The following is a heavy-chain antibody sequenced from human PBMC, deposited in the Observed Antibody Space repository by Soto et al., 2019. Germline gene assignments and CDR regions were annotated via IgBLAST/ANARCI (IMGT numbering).Heavy chain of an antibody. CDR3: ARHPGYGLYSFDY. CDR1: GGSISSSSYY. CDR2: IYYSGST. V-gene: IGHV4-39*01. D-gene: IGHD5-18*01. Sequence: QLQLQESGPGLVKPSETLSLTCTVSGGSISSSSYYWGWIRQPPGKGLEWIGSIYYSGSTYYNPSLKCRVTTSVHTSKTPFSLNLSSVTAADTAVYYCARHPGYGLYSFDYWGQGTLVTVSS. J-gene: IGHJ4*02.